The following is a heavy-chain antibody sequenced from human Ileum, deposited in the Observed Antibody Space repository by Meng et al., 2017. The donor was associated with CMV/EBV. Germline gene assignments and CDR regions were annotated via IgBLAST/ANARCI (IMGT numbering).Heavy chain of an antibody. J-gene: IGHJ4*02. CDR1: GGSITSYY. Sequence: QVKLEESGPGPVKPSETLSLTCSISGGSITSYYWSWIRQPAGKGLEWVAFIALDASRIHYTDSVQGRFTISRDNSKNTLYLQMNSLRPEDTALYYCAKDVSGSGLWGQGTLVTVSS. D-gene: IGHD3-10*01. CDR3: AKDVSGSGL. V-gene: IGHV3-30*02. CDR2: IALDASRI.